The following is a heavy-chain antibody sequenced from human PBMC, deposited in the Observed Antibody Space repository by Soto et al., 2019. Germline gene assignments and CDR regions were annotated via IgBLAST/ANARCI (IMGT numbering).Heavy chain of an antibody. V-gene: IGHV3-33*01. Sequence: GGSLRLSCAASGFTFSSYGMHWVRQAPGKGLERVAVIWYDGSNKYYADSVKGRFTISRDNSKNTLYLQMNSLRAEDTAVYYCARVGIYCSGGSCYSDWYFDLWGRGTLVTVSS. CDR2: IWYDGSNK. CDR3: ARVGIYCSGGSCYSDWYFDL. D-gene: IGHD2-15*01. CDR1: GFTFSSYG. J-gene: IGHJ2*01.